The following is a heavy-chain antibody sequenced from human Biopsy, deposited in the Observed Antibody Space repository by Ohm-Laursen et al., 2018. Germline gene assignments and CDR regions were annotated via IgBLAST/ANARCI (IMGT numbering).Heavy chain of an antibody. J-gene: IGHJ6*02. D-gene: IGHD2-2*01. Sequence: SETLSLTCTVSGASIEDYYWTWIQQAPGKTLEWIASINYRGNTNYNPSLKSRVTMSAHTSTNQFSLKLTSVTAADTAVYYCARDKITYCTSTSCDYFGMDVWGQGTTVTVSS. CDR2: INYRGNT. CDR1: GASIEDYY. V-gene: IGHV4-59*01. CDR3: ARDKITYCTSTSCDYFGMDV.